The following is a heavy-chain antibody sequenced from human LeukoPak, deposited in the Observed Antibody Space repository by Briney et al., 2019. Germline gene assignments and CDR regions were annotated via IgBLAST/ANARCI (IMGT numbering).Heavy chain of an antibody. CDR2: ISAYNGNT. CDR1: GYTFTSYG. D-gene: IGHD6-19*01. V-gene: IGHV1-18*01. J-gene: IGHJ4*02. Sequence: GASVKGSCKASGYTFTSYGISWVRQAPGQGLEWMGWISAYNGNTNYAQKLQGRVTMTTDTSTSTAYMELSRLRSDDTAVYYCASLTGYSSGWYFNYWGQGTLVTVSS. CDR3: ASLTGYSSGWYFNY.